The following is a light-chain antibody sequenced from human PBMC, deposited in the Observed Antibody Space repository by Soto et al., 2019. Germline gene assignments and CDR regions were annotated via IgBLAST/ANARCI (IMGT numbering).Light chain of an antibody. CDR2: GSS. Sequence: IVMTQSPATLSVSPGDEVTLSCRASENVGTNLAWYQQKPGQAPRLLIYGSSTRATGIPATFSGSGSGTEFTLTISSLQSEESAIYYCQQYNNWGLSFGEGTKVEIK. V-gene: IGKV3D-15*01. J-gene: IGKJ4*01. CDR1: ENVGTN. CDR3: QQYNNWGLS.